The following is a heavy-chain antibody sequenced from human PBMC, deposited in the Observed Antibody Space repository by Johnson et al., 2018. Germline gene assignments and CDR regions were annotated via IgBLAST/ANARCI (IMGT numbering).Heavy chain of an antibody. CDR1: GGTFSSYA. CDR2: IIPLLGIA. Sequence: QVQLVESGAEVKKPGSSVKVSCKASGGTFSSYAISWVRQAPGQGLEWMGRIIPLLGIANYAQKFQGRVTITADKSTSTAYMELSSLRSEDTAGDYCAGRGDYGAFDIWGQGTMVTVSS. V-gene: IGHV1-69*09. CDR3: AGRGDYGAFDI. D-gene: IGHD4-17*01. J-gene: IGHJ3*02.